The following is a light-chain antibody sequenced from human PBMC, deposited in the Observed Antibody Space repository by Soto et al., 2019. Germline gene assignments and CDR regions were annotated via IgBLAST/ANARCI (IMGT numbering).Light chain of an antibody. Sequence: DFQMTQSPSSLSASLGDRVTITCQATQDISNYLNWYQQKPGQAPKLMIYDASHLERGVPSRFTGSRSGTDFIFTITGLQPEDIATYYCQHLATFGPGTKVDLK. CDR2: DAS. CDR3: QHLAT. CDR1: QDISNY. V-gene: IGKV1-33*01. J-gene: IGKJ3*01.